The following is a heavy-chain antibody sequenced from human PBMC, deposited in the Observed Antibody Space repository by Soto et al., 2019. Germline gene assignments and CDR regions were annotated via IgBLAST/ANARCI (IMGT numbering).Heavy chain of an antibody. Sequence: ASVKVSCKASGYTFTSYYMHWVRQAPGQGLGWMGIINPSGGSTSYAQKFQGRVTMTRDTSTSTVYMELSSLRSEDTAVYYCARVRASDAFDIWGQGTMVTVSS. CDR2: INPSGGST. J-gene: IGHJ3*02. CDR3: ARVRASDAFDI. CDR1: GYTFTSYY. V-gene: IGHV1-46*01. D-gene: IGHD3-16*01.